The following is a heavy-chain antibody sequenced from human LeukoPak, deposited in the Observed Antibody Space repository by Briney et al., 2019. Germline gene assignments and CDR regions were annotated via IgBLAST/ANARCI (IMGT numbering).Heavy chain of an antibody. V-gene: IGHV4-59*01. D-gene: IGHD1-1*01. CDR3: ARYLNSGRRRDYYYYYYMDV. Sequence: TSETLSLTCTVSGGSINNYYWIWIRQPPGKGLEWIGYIYYSGSTNYNPSLKSRVTMSVDTSKNQFSLKLTSMTAADTAVYYCARYLNSGRRRDYYYYYYMDVWGKGTTVTISS. CDR1: GGSINNYY. J-gene: IGHJ6*03. CDR2: IYYSGST.